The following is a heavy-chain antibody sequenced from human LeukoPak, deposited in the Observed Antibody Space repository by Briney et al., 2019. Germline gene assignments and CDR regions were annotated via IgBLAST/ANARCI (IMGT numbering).Heavy chain of an antibody. CDR1: GFTFSSYA. V-gene: IGHV3-30-3*01. J-gene: IGHJ4*02. D-gene: IGHD2/OR15-2a*01. CDR3: ATNERGTFFASFDY. CDR2: ISYDGSNK. Sequence: GGSLRLSCAASGFTFSSYAMHWVRQAPGKGLEWVAVISYDGSNKYYADSVKGRFTISRDNSKNTLYLQMNGLRAEDTAVYYCATNERGTFFASFDYWGQGTLVTVSS.